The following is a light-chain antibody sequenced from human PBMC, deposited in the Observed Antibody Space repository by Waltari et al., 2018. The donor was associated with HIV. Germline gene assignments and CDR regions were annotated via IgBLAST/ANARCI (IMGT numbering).Light chain of an antibody. CDR2: AAS. V-gene: IGKV1-NL1*01. CDR1: QGTSYS. Sequence: DIQMTQSPSSLSASVGDRVTLTCRASQGTSYSLAWYQQKPGKAPKLLLYAASRLESGVPSRFRGSGSGTDYTLTISTLQPEDFATYYCQQYYSTPYSFGQGTKLEIK. J-gene: IGKJ2*01. CDR3: QQYYSTPYS.